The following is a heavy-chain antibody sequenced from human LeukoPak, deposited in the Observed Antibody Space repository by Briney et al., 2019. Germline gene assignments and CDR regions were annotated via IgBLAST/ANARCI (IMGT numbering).Heavy chain of an antibody. CDR3: ARVSPGSSYYFDY. D-gene: IGHD7-27*01. V-gene: IGHV1-2*02. CDR2: INPNSGGT. J-gene: IGHJ4*02. CDR1: GYTFTGYY. Sequence: GASVKVSCKASGYTFTGYYMHWVRQAPGQGLEWMGWINPNSGGTNYAQKLQGRVTMTTDTSTSTAYMELRSLRSDDTAVYYCARVSPGSSYYFDYWGQGTLVTVSS.